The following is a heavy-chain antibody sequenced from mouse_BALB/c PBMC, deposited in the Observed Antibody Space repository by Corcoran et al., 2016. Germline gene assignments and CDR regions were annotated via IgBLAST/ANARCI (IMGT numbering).Heavy chain of an antibody. V-gene: IGHV14-3*02. CDR3: ARWDWYFDV. Sequence: EVQLQQSGAVLVKPGASVKLSCTAAGFNIKDTYKHWVKQRPEQGLEWIGRIDPANGNTKYDPKFQGKATITADTSSNTAYLQLSSLTSEDTAVYYCARWDWYFDVWGAGTTVTVSS. CDR1: GFNIKDTY. CDR2: IDPANGNT. J-gene: IGHJ1*01.